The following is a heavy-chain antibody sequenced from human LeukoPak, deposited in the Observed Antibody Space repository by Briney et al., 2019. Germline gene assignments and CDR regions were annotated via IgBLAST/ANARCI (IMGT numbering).Heavy chain of an antibody. CDR1: GFTFSDHY. CDR3: ARVRGQGYCSSTSCYGKYYFDY. J-gene: IGHJ4*02. V-gene: IGHV3-72*01. Sequence: GGSLRLSCAASGFTFSDHYMDWVRQAPGKGLEWVGRTRNKANSYTTEYAASVKGRFTISRDDSKNSLYLQMNSLKTEDTAVYYCARVRGQGYCSSTSCYGKYYFDYWGQGTLVTVSS. D-gene: IGHD2-2*01. CDR2: TRNKANSYTT.